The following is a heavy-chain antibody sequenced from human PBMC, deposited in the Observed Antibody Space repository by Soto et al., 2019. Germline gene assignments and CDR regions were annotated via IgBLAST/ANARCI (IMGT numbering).Heavy chain of an antibody. CDR2: ISSSSSYI. J-gene: IGHJ3*02. V-gene: IGHV3-21*01. CDR1: GFTFSSYS. D-gene: IGHD3-22*01. CDR3: AITPFPVYYYDSSGYRGDAFDI. Sequence: AGGSLRLSCAASGFTFSSYSMNWVRQAPGKGLEWVPSISSSSSYIYYADSVKGRSTISRDNAKNSLYLQMNSLRAEDTAVYYCAITPFPVYYYDSSGYRGDAFDIWGQGTMVTVSS.